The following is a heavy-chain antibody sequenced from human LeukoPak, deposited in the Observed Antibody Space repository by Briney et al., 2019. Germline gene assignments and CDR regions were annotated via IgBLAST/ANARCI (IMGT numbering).Heavy chain of an antibody. CDR1: GFTVSSNY. J-gene: IGHJ4*02. CDR3: ARGMGYDIGGHFDY. V-gene: IGHV3-53*01. D-gene: IGHD3-9*01. CDR2: IYSGGST. Sequence: GGSLRLSCAASGFTVSSNYMSWVRQAPGKGLEWVSVIYSGGSTYYADSVKGRFTISRDNSKNTLYLQMNSLRAEDTAVYYCARGMGYDIGGHFDYWGQGTLVTVSS.